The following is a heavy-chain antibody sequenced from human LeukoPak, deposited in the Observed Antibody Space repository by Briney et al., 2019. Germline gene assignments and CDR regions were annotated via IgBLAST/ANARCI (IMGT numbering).Heavy chain of an antibody. CDR3: AGTSYSSSWLIDY. D-gene: IGHD6-13*01. V-gene: IGHV4-61*02. CDR2: IYTSGST. J-gene: IGHJ4*02. Sequence: SETLSLTCTVSGGSISSGSYYWSWIRQPAGKGLEWIGRIYTSGSTNYNPSLKSRVTISVDTSKNQFSLKLSSVTAADTAVYYCAGTSYSSSWLIDYWGQGTLVTVSS. CDR1: GGSISSGSYY.